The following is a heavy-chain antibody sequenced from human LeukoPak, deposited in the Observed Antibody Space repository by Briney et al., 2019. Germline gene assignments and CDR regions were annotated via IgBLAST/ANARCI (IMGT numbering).Heavy chain of an antibody. J-gene: IGHJ5*02. CDR3: ARSRLCSGGSCYFRCFDP. V-gene: IGHV1-2*02. CDR1: GYTFSDYY. CDR2: INPNSGST. Sequence: ASVKVSCKASGYTFSDYYIHWVRQAPGQGLEWMGWINPNSGSTNYAQNFQGRVTMTRDTSISTAYMELSRLRSDGTAVYYCARSRLCSGGSCYFRCFDPWGQGTLVTVSS. D-gene: IGHD2-15*01.